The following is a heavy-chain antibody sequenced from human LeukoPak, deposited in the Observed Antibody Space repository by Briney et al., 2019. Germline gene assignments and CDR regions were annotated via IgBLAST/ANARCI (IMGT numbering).Heavy chain of an antibody. CDR1: GFTFSSYG. V-gene: IGHV3-30*18. CDR3: AKGGSGYDQIDY. J-gene: IGHJ4*02. Sequence: GGSLRLSCAASGFTFSSYGMHWVRQAPGKGLEWVAVISYDGSNKYYADSVKGRFTISRDNSKNTLYLQMDSLRAEDMAVYYCAKGGSGYDQIDYWGQGTLVTVSS. D-gene: IGHD5-12*01. CDR2: ISYDGSNK.